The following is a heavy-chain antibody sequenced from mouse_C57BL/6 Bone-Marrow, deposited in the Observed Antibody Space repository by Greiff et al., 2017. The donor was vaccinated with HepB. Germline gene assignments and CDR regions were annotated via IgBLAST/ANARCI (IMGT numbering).Heavy chain of an antibody. CDR3: ARPVVRDWYFDD. Sequence: VQLKESVAELVRPGASVKLSCTASGFNIKNTYMHWVKQRPEQGLEWIGRIDPANGNTKYDPKFKGKATITADTSSNTAYLQLSSLTSEDTASYYCARPVVRDWYFDDWGTGTTVTVSS. V-gene: IGHV14-3*01. J-gene: IGHJ1*03. D-gene: IGHD1-1*01. CDR2: IDPANGNT. CDR1: GFNIKNTY.